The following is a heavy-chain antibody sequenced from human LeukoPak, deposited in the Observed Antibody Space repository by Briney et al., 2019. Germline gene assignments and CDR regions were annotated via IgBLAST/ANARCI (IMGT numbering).Heavy chain of an antibody. CDR2: ISYDGSNK. CDR1: GFTFSSYA. CDR3: AVEKGDSPDY. J-gene: IGHJ4*02. Sequence: GGSLRLSCAASGFTFSSYAMHWVRQAPGKGLEWVAVISYDGSNKYYADSVKGRFTISRDNSKNTLYLQMNSLRADDTAVYYCAVEKGDSPDYWGQGTLVTVSS. D-gene: IGHD3-22*01. V-gene: IGHV3-30-3*01.